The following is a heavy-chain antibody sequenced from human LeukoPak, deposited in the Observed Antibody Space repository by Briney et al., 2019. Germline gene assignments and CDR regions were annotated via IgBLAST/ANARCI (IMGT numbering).Heavy chain of an antibody. D-gene: IGHD4-17*01. CDR2: IANDGRDK. V-gene: IGHV3-30*03. Sequence: QTGGSLRLSCAASGFTFSDYGMHWVRQAPGKGLEWVAVIANDGRDKKYADSVRGRFTISRDNSKNTVYLQMNSLRAGDTAVYYCARGGYGDYRSVYFDYWGQGTLVTVSS. J-gene: IGHJ4*02. CDR1: GFTFSDYG. CDR3: ARGGYGDYRSVYFDY.